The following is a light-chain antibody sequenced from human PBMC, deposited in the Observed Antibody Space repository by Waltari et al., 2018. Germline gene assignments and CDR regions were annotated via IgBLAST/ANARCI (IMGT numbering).Light chain of an antibody. Sequence: DIVMTQALDSLAVSLGESATIKGKSTRSVFYSPNNNNCLSWYQQKPGQPPKLLLYWSSHREYGFPDRFSGSGYRTDYTLSNESLQGEDVELYYCQQYYGSPFTFGGGTKVEIK. CDR2: WSS. CDR3: QQYYGSPFT. CDR1: RSVFYSPNNNNC. J-gene: IGKJ4*01. V-gene: IGKV4-1*01.